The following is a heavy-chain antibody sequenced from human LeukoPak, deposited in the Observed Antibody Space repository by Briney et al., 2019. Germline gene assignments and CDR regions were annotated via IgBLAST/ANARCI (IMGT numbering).Heavy chain of an antibody. CDR2: IRTSGTIT. V-gene: IGHV3-48*01. CDR1: GFTFSSFS. J-gene: IGHJ4*02. Sequence: GGALRLSCAASGFTFSSFSMNWVRQAPGKGLEWVSYIRTSGTITDYTGTVKGRFTISRDKAKNSMYLQMNSLRAEDTAVYYCARMNYVSSGWGAPFAYSGQGTPVTASS. CDR3: ARMNYVSSGWGAPFAY. D-gene: IGHD1-7*01.